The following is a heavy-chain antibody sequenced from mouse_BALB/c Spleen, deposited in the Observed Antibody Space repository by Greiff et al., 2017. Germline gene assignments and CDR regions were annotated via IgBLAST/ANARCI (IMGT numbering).Heavy chain of an antibody. CDR2: IDPENGNT. Sequence: EVQLQESGAELVRPGALVKLSCKASGFNIKDYYMHWVKQRPEQGLEWIGWIDPENGNTIYDPKFQGKASITADTSSNTAYLQLSSLTSEDTAVYYCASWGCAMDYWGQGTSVTVSS. CDR3: ASWGCAMDY. V-gene: IGHV14-1*02. J-gene: IGHJ4*01. D-gene: IGHD3-3*01. CDR1: GFNIKDYY.